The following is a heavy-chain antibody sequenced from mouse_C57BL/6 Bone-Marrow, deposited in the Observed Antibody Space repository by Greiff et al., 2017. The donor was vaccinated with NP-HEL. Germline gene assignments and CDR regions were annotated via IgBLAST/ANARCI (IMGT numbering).Heavy chain of an antibody. CDR3: ARSSDDYDLYWYFDV. J-gene: IGHJ1*03. Sequence: VQLQQPGAELVRPGTSVKLSCKASGYTFTSYWMHWVKQRPGQGLEWIGVIDPSDSYTNYNQKFKGKATLTVDTSSSTAYMQLSSLTSEDTAIYYCARSSDDYDLYWYFDVWGTGTTVTVSS. D-gene: IGHD2-4*01. V-gene: IGHV1-59*01. CDR1: GYTFTSYW. CDR2: IDPSDSYT.